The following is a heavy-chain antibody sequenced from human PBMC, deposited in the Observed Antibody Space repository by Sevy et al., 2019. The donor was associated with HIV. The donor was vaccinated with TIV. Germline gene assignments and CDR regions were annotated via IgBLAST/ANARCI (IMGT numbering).Heavy chain of an antibody. D-gene: IGHD3-10*01. CDR1: GFTFSSYG. J-gene: IGHJ4*02. V-gene: IGHV3-33*01. Sequence: GGSLRLSCAASGFTFSSYGMHWVRQAPGKGLEWVALIWYDGSSKYYADSVKGRFTISRDNSKNTRYLKMNSLRAEDTAGYYCASGAYYYASRTENFDYWGQGTLVTVSS. CDR3: ASGAYYYASRTENFDY. CDR2: IWYDGSSK.